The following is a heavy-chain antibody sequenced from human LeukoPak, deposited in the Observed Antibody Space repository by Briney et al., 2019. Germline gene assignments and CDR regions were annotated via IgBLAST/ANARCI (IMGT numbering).Heavy chain of an antibody. D-gene: IGHD6-19*01. CDR2: IKSKTDGGTT. CDR1: GFTFSSYE. V-gene: IGHV3-15*01. CDR3: TTDYSSGYYYFDY. Sequence: GGSLRLSCAASGFTFSSYEMNWVRQAPGKGLEWVGCIKSKTDGGTTDYPAPVKGRFTISRDDSKNTLYLQMNSLKTEDTAVYYCTTDYSSGYYYFDYWGQGTLVTVSS. J-gene: IGHJ4*02.